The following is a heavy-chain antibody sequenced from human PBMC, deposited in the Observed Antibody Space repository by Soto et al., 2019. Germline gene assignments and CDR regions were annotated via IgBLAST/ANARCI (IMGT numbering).Heavy chain of an antibody. CDR1: GDTLTSYA. Sequence: EASVKVCCKASGDTLTSYAMHWVRQAPGHRLEWMGWINAGNGNTKYSQKFQGRVTITRDTSASTAYMELSSLRSEDTAVYYCARDELAVAGTEGGYGMDVWGQGTTVTVSS. V-gene: IGHV1-3*01. CDR3: ARDELAVAGTEGGYGMDV. D-gene: IGHD6-19*01. CDR2: INAGNGNT. J-gene: IGHJ6*02.